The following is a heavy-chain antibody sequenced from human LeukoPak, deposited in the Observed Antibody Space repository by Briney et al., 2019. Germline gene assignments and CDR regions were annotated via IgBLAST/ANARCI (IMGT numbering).Heavy chain of an antibody. V-gene: IGHV4-39*07. D-gene: IGHD6-19*01. CDR1: GGSTSSSSYY. CDR2: IYYSGST. Sequence: SETLSLTCTVSGGSTSSSSYYWGWIRQPPGKGLEWIGSIYYSGSTYYNPSLKSRVTISVDTSKNQFSMKLSSVTAADTAVYYCARDSYSSGWPTQPDYWGQGTLVTVSS. CDR3: ARDSYSSGWPTQPDY. J-gene: IGHJ4*02.